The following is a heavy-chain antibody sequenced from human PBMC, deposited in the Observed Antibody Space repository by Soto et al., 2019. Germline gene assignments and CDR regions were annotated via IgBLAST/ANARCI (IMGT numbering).Heavy chain of an antibody. V-gene: IGHV3-48*02. CDR2: IHSSGSPT. D-gene: IGHD6-13*01. CDR3: ARESSTWSMGLDY. Sequence: DVQLVDSGGGLVQPGGSLKLSCVASGFTFTNYRMNWVRQAPGKGLEWVSYIHSSGSPTYYADSVKGRFSISRDNAKNSVYLEMNSLRDEDTAVYYCARESSTWSMGLDYWGQGTLVTVSS. CDR1: GFTFTNYR. J-gene: IGHJ4*02.